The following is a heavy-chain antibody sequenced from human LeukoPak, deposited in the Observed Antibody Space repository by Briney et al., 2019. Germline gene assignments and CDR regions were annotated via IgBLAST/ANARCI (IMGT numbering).Heavy chain of an antibody. J-gene: IGHJ5*02. Sequence: ASVKVSCKASGYTFTSYAMNWVRQAPGQGLEWMGWINTNTGNPTYAQGFTGRFVFSLDTSVSTAYLQISSLKAEDTAVYYCARHSDCSSTSCYGGFDPWGQGTLVTVSS. D-gene: IGHD2-2*01. V-gene: IGHV7-4-1*02. CDR3: ARHSDCSSTSCYGGFDP. CDR1: GYTFTSYA. CDR2: INTNTGNP.